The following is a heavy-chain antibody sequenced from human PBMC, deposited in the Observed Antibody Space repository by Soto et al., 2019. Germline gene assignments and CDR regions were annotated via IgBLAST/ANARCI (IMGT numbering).Heavy chain of an antibody. Sequence: PGGSLRLSCAASGFIFSDYEINWVRQAPGKGLIWVSRISPDGSTTNYADSVKGRFTISRDNAKNTLYLQMDSLRAEDTALYYCTRVISGSSGLFDYWGQGTLVTVSS. J-gene: IGHJ4*02. CDR2: ISPDGSTT. CDR3: TRVISGSSGLFDY. V-gene: IGHV3-74*01. CDR1: GFIFSDYE. D-gene: IGHD1-26*01.